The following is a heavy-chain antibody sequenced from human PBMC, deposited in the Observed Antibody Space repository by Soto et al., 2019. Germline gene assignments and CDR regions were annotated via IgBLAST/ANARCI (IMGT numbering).Heavy chain of an antibody. CDR2: FDPEDGET. V-gene: IGHV1-24*01. CDR1: GYTLTELS. Sequence: ASVKVSCKVSGYTLTELSMHWVRQAPGKGLEWMGGFDPEDGETIYAQKFQGRVTMTEDTSTDTAYRELSSLRSEDTAVYYCATPPSGDPGYYYCYGMDVWGQGTTVTVSS. J-gene: IGHJ6*02. D-gene: IGHD3-10*01. CDR3: ATPPSGDPGYYYCYGMDV.